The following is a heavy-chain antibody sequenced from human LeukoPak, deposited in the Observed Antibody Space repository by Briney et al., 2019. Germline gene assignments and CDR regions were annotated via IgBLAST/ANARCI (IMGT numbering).Heavy chain of an antibody. D-gene: IGHD3-3*01. CDR2: ISAYNGNT. CDR3: ARVYDFWSGYPPRPDY. Sequence: ASVKVSCKASGYTFTSYGISWVRQAPGQGLEWMGWISAYNGNTNYAQKLQGRVTMTTDTSTSTAYMELKSLRSDDTAVYYCARVYDFWSGYPPRPDYWGQGTLVTVSS. V-gene: IGHV1-18*01. CDR1: GYTFTSYG. J-gene: IGHJ4*02.